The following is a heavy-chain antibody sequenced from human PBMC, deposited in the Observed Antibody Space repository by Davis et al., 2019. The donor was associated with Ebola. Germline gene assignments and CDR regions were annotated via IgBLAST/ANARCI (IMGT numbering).Heavy chain of an antibody. CDR1: GGSISSYY. CDR3: ARGNTVTTV. CDR2: IYYSGGT. Sequence: AGSLTLSCTVSGGSISSYYWSWIRQPPGKGLEWIGYIYYSGGTNYNPSLKSRVTISVDTSKNQFSLKLSSVTAADTAVYYCARGNTVTTVWGQGTLVTVSS. J-gene: IGHJ4*02. D-gene: IGHD4-17*01. V-gene: IGHV4-59*01.